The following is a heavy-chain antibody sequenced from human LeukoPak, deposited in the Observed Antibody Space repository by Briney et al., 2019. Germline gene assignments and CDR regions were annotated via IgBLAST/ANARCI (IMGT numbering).Heavy chain of an antibody. V-gene: IGHV3-21*01. CDR3: ARGGPAAGRFDY. D-gene: IGHD6-13*01. CDR2: ISSSSSYI. Sequence: GGSLRLSCAASGFPVSAYYMSWVRQAPGKGLEWVSSISSSSSYIYYADSVKGRFTISRDNSKNTLYLQMNSLRAEDTAVYYCARGGPAAGRFDYWGQGTLVTVSS. CDR1: GFPVSAYY. J-gene: IGHJ4*02.